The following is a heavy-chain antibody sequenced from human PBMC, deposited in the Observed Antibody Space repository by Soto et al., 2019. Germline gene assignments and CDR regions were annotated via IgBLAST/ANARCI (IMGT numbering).Heavy chain of an antibody. J-gene: IGHJ3*02. V-gene: IGHV1-3*01. CDR2: INAGNGNT. CDR3: ARVSSVKLWLLPGDAFDI. Sequence: ASVKVSCKASGYTFTSDAMHWVRQAPGQRLEWMGWINAGNGNTKYSQKFQGRVTITRDTSASTAYMELSSLRSEDTAVYYCARVSSVKLWLLPGDAFDIWGQGTMVTVSS. CDR1: GYTFTSDA. D-gene: IGHD3-22*01.